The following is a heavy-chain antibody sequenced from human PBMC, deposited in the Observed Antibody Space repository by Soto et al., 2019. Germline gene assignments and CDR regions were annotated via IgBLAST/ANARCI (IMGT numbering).Heavy chain of an antibody. J-gene: IGHJ4*01. Sequence: PGGSLRLSCVGSGFSFRDHSTNWVRQPPGKGLQWISYISSSSENIYYADSVKGRFTVSRDNAKNTLFLQMNSLRDDDSAIYYCARLPKGSVVTGWGQGSLVTVSS. CDR1: GFSFRDHS. CDR2: ISSSSENI. D-gene: IGHD2-21*02. V-gene: IGHV3-48*02. CDR3: ARLPKGSVVTG.